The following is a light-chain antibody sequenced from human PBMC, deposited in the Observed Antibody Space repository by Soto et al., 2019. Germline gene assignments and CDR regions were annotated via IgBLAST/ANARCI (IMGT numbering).Light chain of an antibody. J-gene: IGKJ4*01. CDR2: WAS. CDR1: LSVFYNSNNKNH. Sequence: DIGMTQSPDSLAVSLGEGATLNSEFSLSVFYNSNNKNHLAWYQQKPGQPPQLIIYWASTRESGVPERFSGSGSGKDFTLTIRSLELEDVAFYWCQKYFDVQFTFGGGTKGDIK. V-gene: IGKV4-1*01. CDR3: QKYFDVQFT.